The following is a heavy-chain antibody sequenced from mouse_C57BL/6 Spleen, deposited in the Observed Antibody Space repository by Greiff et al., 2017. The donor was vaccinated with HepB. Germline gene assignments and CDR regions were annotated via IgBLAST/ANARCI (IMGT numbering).Heavy chain of an antibody. D-gene: IGHD1-1*01. CDR1: GYAFSSYW. CDR3: ARRNYYGSRGYFDV. J-gene: IGHJ1*03. Sequence: QVQLQQSGAELVKPGASVKISCKASGYAFSSYWMNWVKQRPGKGLEWIGQIYPGDGDTNYNGKCKGKATLNADKSSSTAYMQLSSLTSEDSAVYFCARRNYYGSRGYFDVWGTGTTVTVSS. V-gene: IGHV1-80*01. CDR2: IYPGDGDT.